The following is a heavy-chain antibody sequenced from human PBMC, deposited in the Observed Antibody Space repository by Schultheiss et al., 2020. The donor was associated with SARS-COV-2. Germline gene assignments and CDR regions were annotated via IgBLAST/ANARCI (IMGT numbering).Heavy chain of an antibody. CDR3: ARDPYYYDSSGYYRHYYYYGMDV. D-gene: IGHD3-22*01. Sequence: SQTLSLTCTVSGGSISSYYWSWIRQPAGKGLEWIGSIYTSGSTNYNPSLKSRVTMSVDTSKNQFSLKLSSVTAADTAVYYCARDPYYYDSSGYYRHYYYYGMDVWGQGTTVTVSS. CDR1: GGSISSYY. J-gene: IGHJ6*02. V-gene: IGHV4-4*07. CDR2: IYTSGST.